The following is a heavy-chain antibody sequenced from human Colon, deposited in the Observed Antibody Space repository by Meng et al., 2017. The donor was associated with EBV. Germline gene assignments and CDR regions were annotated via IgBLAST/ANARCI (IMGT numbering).Heavy chain of an antibody. D-gene: IGHD2-21*01. J-gene: IGHJ4*02. CDR3: ASFDHIPRRNYFDY. Sequence: QLQLQESGSGLVKPSXXLSLTCAGSGGAISSGGYSWSWIRQPPGKGLEWIGYIHHSGSAYYNPSLKSRVSISVDTSKNQFSLNLNSMTAADTAVYYCASFDHIPRRNYFDYWGQGTLVTVSS. CDR1: GGAISSGGYS. CDR2: IHHSGSA. V-gene: IGHV4-30-2*05.